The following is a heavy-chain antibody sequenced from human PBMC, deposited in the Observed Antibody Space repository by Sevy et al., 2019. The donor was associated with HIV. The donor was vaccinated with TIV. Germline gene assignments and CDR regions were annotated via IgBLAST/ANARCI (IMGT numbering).Heavy chain of an antibody. D-gene: IGHD2-15*01. CDR3: ARPGYCSGGSCYGFDY. Sequence: ASVKVSCKASGYTFTSYGISWVRQAPGQGLEWMGWISAYNGNTNYAQKLQGRVTMTTDTSTSTAYMGLRSLRSDDTAVYYCARPGYCSGGSCYGFDYWGQGTLVTVSS. V-gene: IGHV1-18*01. J-gene: IGHJ4*02. CDR2: ISAYNGNT. CDR1: GYTFTSYG.